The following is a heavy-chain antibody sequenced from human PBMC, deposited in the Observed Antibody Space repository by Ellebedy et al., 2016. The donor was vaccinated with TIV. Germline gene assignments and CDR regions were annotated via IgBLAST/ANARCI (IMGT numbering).Heavy chain of an antibody. J-gene: IGHJ5*02. CDR1: GFTFSSYW. Sequence: PGGSLRLSCAASGFTFSSYWMNWVRQAPGKGLEWVANIKQDGGEKYYVDSVKGRFTISRANAKKSLYLQMDSLRANDTAVYYCARDDPYCSSASCFKGNSLDPWGQGTLVTVSS. D-gene: IGHD2-2*01. CDR2: IKQDGGEK. V-gene: IGHV3-7*01. CDR3: ARDDPYCSSASCFKGNSLDP.